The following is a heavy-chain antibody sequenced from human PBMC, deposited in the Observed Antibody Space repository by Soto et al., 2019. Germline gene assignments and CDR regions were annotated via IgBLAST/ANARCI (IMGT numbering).Heavy chain of an antibody. CDR2: IIPILGIA. CDR1: GCTFSSYT. D-gene: IGHD3-16*01. J-gene: IGHJ3*02. CDR3: AAEKVIGAFDI. V-gene: IGHV1-69*02. Sequence: SVKVSCKASGCTFSSYTISWVRQAPGQGLEWMGRIIPILGIANYAQKFQGRVTITADKSTSTAYMELSSLRSEDTAVYYCAAEKVIGAFDIWGQGTMVTVSS.